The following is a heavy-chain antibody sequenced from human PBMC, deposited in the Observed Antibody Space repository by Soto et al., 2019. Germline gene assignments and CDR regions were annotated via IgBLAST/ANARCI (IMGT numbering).Heavy chain of an antibody. J-gene: IGHJ5*02. Sequence: GGSLRLSCAASGFTFSSYAMHWVRQAPGKGLEWVAVISYDGSNKYYADSVKGRFTISRDNSKNTLYLQMNSLRAEDTAVYYCARQGEYSSSSAIWFDPWGQGTLVTVSS. V-gene: IGHV3-30-3*01. D-gene: IGHD6-6*01. CDR2: ISYDGSNK. CDR1: GFTFSSYA. CDR3: ARQGEYSSSSAIWFDP.